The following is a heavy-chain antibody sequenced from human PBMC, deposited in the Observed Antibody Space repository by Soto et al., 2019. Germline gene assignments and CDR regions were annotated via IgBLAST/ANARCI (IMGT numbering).Heavy chain of an antibody. Sequence: QVQLVESGGGVVQPGRSLTLSCAASGFTFSSYGMHWVRQAPGNGLEWVAVISYDASNKYYSDSVKGRFTISRDNSKNTLYLQMNSLRAEDTAVYYCAKHSRIVVMTAPYDYWGQGTLVTVSS. D-gene: IGHD2-21*02. CDR2: ISYDASNK. CDR1: GFTFSSYG. V-gene: IGHV3-30*18. CDR3: AKHSRIVVMTAPYDY. J-gene: IGHJ4*02.